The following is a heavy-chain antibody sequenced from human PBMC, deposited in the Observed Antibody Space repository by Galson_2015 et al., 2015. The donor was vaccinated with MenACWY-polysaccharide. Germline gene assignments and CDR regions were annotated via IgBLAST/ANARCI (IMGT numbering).Heavy chain of an antibody. CDR3: ATGGHYFGN. V-gene: IGHV3-15*01. D-gene: IGHD3-10*01. CDR2: IRSKSDGGTT. CDR1: GFSFNNAW. J-gene: IGHJ4*02. Sequence: LRLSCAASGFSFNNAWMSWLRQASGKGPEWAGRIRSKSDGGTTDNAAPVKGRFSISRDDSKNTLYLHMSSLKVGDTAVYYCATGGHYFGNWGQGTLVTVSS.